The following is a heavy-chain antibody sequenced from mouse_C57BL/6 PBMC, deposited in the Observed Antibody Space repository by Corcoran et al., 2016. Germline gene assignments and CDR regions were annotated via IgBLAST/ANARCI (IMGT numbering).Heavy chain of an antibody. CDR2: IYPRSGNT. CDR3: ARGPLPKLLLRSDYAMDY. J-gene: IGHJ4*01. Sequence: QVQLQQSGAELARPGASVKLSCKASGYTFTSYGISWVKQRTGQGLEWIGEIYPRSGNTYYNEKFKGKATLTADKSSSTAYMELRSLTSEDSAVYFCARGPLPKLLLRSDYAMDYWGQGTSVTVSS. V-gene: IGHV1-81*01. CDR1: GYTFTSYG. D-gene: IGHD1-1*01.